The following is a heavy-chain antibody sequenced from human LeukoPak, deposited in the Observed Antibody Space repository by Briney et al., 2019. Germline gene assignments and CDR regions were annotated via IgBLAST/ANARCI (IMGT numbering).Heavy chain of an antibody. CDR2: IYSCSST. J-gene: IGHJ3*02. D-gene: IGHD3-22*01. CDR3: ARDLLASDSSGSTDAFDI. V-gene: IGHV3-66*01. Sequence: VGSLRLSCAASGFTVSTNYISLGRQAPGKGLEWVSVIYSCSSTYYADSVKGRFTISRYNSKNTLYLKMNSLRAEDTAVYYCARDLLASDSSGSTDAFDIWGQGTMVTV. CDR1: GFTVSTNY.